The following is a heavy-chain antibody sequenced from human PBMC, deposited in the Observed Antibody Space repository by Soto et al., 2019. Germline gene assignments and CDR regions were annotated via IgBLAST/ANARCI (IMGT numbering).Heavy chain of an antibody. CDR3: AKFKGGVNDGLDI. J-gene: IGHJ3*02. CDR2: ISSSGDNT. CDR1: GFTFRNYA. V-gene: IGHV3-23*01. Sequence: EVQLLESGGGLVQPGASLRLSCAASGFTFRNYAMTWVRQAPGKGLEWVSGISSSGDNTYYPSSVRGRFTISRDNSKDTLFLQMSSLRAEDTATYYCAKFKGGVNDGLDIWGQGTMVTVSS. D-gene: IGHD6-25*01.